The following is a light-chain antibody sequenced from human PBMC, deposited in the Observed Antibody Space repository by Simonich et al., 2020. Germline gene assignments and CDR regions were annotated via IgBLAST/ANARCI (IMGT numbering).Light chain of an antibody. CDR3: SSYTSSSTSV. CDR1: SSDVGGYNY. CDR2: DVS. Sequence: QSALTQPRSVSGSPGQSVTISCTGTSSDVGGYNYVSWYQQHPGKAPKLMIYDVSKRTSGVSNRFSGSKSGNTASLTISGLQAEDEADYYCSSYTSSSTSVFGGGTKLTVL. J-gene: IGLJ2*01. V-gene: IGLV2-11*01.